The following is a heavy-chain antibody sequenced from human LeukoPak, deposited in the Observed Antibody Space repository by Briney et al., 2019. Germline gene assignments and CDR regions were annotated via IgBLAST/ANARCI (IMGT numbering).Heavy chain of an antibody. CDR1: GYTFTSYG. V-gene: IGHV1-18*01. J-gene: IGHJ3*02. D-gene: IGHD4-17*01. CDR2: ISAYNGNT. Sequence: ASVKVSCKASGYTFTSYGISWVRQAPGQGLEWMGWISAYNGNTNYAQKLQGRVTMTTDTSTSTAYMELRSLRSDDTAVYYYARADDYGDYSDAFDIWGQGTMVTVSS. CDR3: ARADDYGDYSDAFDI.